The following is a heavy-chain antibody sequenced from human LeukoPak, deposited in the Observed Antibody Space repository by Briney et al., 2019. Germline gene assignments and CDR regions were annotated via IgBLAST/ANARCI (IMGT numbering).Heavy chain of an antibody. Sequence: GGSLRLSCAVSGFTFITYAMSWVRQAPGKGLEWVSAISGSGGSTYYADSVKGRFTISRDNSKNTLYLQMNSLRAEDTAVYYCAKVAGEGYSGYDPSYYYGMDVWGQGTTVTVSS. V-gene: IGHV3-23*01. D-gene: IGHD5-12*01. J-gene: IGHJ6*02. CDR2: ISGSGGST. CDR3: AKVAGEGYSGYDPSYYYGMDV. CDR1: GFTFITYA.